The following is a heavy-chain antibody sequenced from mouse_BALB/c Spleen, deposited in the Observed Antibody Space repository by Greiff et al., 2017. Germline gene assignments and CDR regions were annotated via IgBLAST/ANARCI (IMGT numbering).Heavy chain of an antibody. CDR2: IRLKSDNYAT. J-gene: IGHJ4*01. CDR3: TVKDYAMDY. CDR1: GFTFSSYW. V-gene: IGHV6-3*01. Sequence: EVKVEESGGGLVQPGGSMKLSCVASGFTFSSYWMSWVRQSPEKGLEWVAEIRLKSDNYATHYAESVKGKFTISRDDSKSRLYLQMNSLRAEDTGIYYCTVKDYAMDYWGQGTSVTVSS.